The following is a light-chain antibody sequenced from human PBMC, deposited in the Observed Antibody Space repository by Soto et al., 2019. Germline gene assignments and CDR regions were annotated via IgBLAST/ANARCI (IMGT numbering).Light chain of an antibody. CDR2: DAS. Sequence: EIVLTQSPATLSLSPGERATLSCRARQSVSSYLAWYQQKPGQAPRLLIYDASNRATGIPARFSGSGSGTDFTLTISSLEPEDFAVYYCQQRSNWPIVYTFGQGTKLEIK. J-gene: IGKJ2*01. CDR3: QQRSNWPIVYT. CDR1: QSVSSY. V-gene: IGKV3-11*01.